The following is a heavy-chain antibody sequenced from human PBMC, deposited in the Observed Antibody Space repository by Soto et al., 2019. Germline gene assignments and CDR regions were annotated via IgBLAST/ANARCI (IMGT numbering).Heavy chain of an antibody. V-gene: IGHV4-4*02. J-gene: IGHJ4*02. D-gene: IGHD3-10*01. CDR1: GGSISSNNW. CDR3: ARYDYGSGDDYNIDY. Sequence: SETLSLTCAVSGGSISSNNWWSWVRQPPGKGLEWNGEIHRQPPGKGLEWIGEIHHSGSTNYNPSLKSRVTISVDKSKNQFSLKLNSVTAADTAVYYCARYDYGSGDDYNIDYWGQGILVTVSS. CDR2: IHHSGST.